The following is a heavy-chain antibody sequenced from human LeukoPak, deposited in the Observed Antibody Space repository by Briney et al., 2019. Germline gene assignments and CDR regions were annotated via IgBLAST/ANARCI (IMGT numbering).Heavy chain of an antibody. CDR3: ARIEYSSSCDY. Sequence: PSETLSLTCTVSGGSISSSSYYWGWIRRPPGKGLECIGSIYYSGSTYYNPSLKSRVTISVDTSKNQFSLKLSFVTAADTAVYYCARIEYSSSCDYWGQGTLVTVSS. V-gene: IGHV4-39*07. CDR2: IYYSGST. J-gene: IGHJ4*02. CDR1: GGSISSSSYY. D-gene: IGHD6-6*01.